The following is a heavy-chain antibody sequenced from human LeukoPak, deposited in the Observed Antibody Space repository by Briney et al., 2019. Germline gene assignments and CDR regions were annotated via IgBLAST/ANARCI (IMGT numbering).Heavy chain of an antibody. Sequence: GASVKVSCKASGYTFTGYYMHWVRQAPGQGLEWMGWIDPNSGGTNYAQKFQGRVTMTRDTSISTAYMVLNRLRSDDTGVYYCAREYYYGSGNYYNRIDYWGQGTLVTVSS. CDR1: GYTFTGYY. D-gene: IGHD3-10*01. J-gene: IGHJ4*02. V-gene: IGHV1-2*02. CDR2: IDPNSGGT. CDR3: AREYYYGSGNYYNRIDY.